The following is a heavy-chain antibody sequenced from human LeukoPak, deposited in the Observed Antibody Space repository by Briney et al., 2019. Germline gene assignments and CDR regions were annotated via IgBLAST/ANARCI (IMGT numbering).Heavy chain of an antibody. D-gene: IGHD3-16*01. CDR1: GYTFTNYY. CDR2: INPSGGST. J-gene: IGHJ6*02. CDR3: AREIGMGAFDYYYGMDV. Sequence: GASVKVSCKASGYTFTNYYMHWVRQAPGQGLEWMGIINPSGGSTSYAQKFQGRVTMTRDTSTSTVYMELSSLRSGDTAVYYCAREIGMGAFDYYYGMDVWGQGTTVTVSS. V-gene: IGHV1-46*01.